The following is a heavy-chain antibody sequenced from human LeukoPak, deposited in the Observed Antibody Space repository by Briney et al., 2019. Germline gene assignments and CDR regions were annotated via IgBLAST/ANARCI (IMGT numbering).Heavy chain of an antibody. Sequence: SETLSLTCTVSGGSVSSGSYYWSWIRQPPGKGLEWIGYIYYSGSTNYNPSLKSRVTISVDTSKNQFSLKLSSVTAADTAVYYCARAPREGYCSSTSCLYFDYWGQGTLVTVSS. CDR1: GGSVSSGSYY. V-gene: IGHV4-61*01. CDR2: IYYSGST. D-gene: IGHD2-2*01. J-gene: IGHJ4*02. CDR3: ARAPREGYCSSTSCLYFDY.